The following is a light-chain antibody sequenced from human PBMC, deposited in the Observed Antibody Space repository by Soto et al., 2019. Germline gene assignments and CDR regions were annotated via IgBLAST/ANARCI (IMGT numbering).Light chain of an antibody. V-gene: IGLV1-44*01. CDR2: SNN. Sequence: QSVLTQPPSASWTPGQRVNISCSGSRYSIGSNTVNWYQHLPGSAPKLLIYSNNHRPSGFSDRFSASKAGASASLAISGLQFEYEGDYYCAAWDASLGGFYVFGSGTKVTVL. CDR3: AAWDASLGGFYV. J-gene: IGLJ1*01. CDR1: RYSIGSNT.